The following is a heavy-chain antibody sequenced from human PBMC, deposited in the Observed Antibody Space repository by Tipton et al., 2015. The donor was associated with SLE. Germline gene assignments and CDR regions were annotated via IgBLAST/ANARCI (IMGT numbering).Heavy chain of an antibody. CDR3: ARGPTGIAAAGTLDY. V-gene: IGHV4-34*01. J-gene: IGHJ4*02. Sequence: TLSLTCAVYGGSFSGYYWSWIRQPPGKGLEWIGEINHSGSTNYNPSLKSRVTISLDTSKNQFSLKLSSVTAADTAVYYCARGPTGIAAAGTLDYWGQGTLVTVSS. CDR1: GGSFSGYY. CDR2: INHSGST. D-gene: IGHD6-13*01.